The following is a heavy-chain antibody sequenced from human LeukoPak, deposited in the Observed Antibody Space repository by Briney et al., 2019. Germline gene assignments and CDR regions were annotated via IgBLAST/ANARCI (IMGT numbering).Heavy chain of an antibody. D-gene: IGHD3-22*01. Sequence: ASVKVSCKASGYTFTGYYMHWVRQAPGQGLEWMGRINPNSGGTNYAQKFQGRVTVTRDTSISTAYMELSRLRSDDTAVYYCASLYYYDSSGYYDYWGQGTLVTVSS. CDR3: ASLYYYDSSGYYDY. V-gene: IGHV1-2*06. CDR2: INPNSGGT. J-gene: IGHJ4*02. CDR1: GYTFTGYY.